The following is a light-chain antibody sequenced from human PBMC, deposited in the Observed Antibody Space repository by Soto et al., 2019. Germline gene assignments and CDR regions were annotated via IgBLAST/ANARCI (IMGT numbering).Light chain of an antibody. V-gene: IGLV2-8*01. Sequence: QSVLTQTPSASGSPGQSVTISCTGTSSDVGGYNYVSWYQQHPGKAPKLMIYEVTKRPSGVPDRFSASKSGNTASLTVSGLQAEDEANYYCSSYASSNTWVFGGGTKLTVL. J-gene: IGLJ3*02. CDR1: SSDVGGYNY. CDR3: SSYASSNTWV. CDR2: EVT.